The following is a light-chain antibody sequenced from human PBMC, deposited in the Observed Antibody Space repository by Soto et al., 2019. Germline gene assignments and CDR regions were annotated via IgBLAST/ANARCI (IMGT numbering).Light chain of an antibody. Sequence: QSVLTQPASVSGSPGQSITIPCTGTSSDVGYYNYVSWYQQHPGKAPKLMIYEVSNRPSGVSNRFSGSKSGNTASLTISGLQAEDEADYYCSSYTSSTTPAVFGGGTKLTVL. CDR3: SSYTSSTTPAV. J-gene: IGLJ2*01. CDR2: EVS. V-gene: IGLV2-14*01. CDR1: SSDVGYYNY.